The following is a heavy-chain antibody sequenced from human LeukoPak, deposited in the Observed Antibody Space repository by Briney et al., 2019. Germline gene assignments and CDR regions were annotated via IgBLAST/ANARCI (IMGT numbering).Heavy chain of an antibody. D-gene: IGHD2-15*01. J-gene: IGHJ5*02. V-gene: IGHV1-2*02. CDR2: INPNSGGT. CDR1: GYSFTGYS. CDR3: ARAPVVVVTATPRIVWFDP. Sequence: ASVKVSCKASGYSFTGYSMHWVRQAPGQGLEWMGWINPNSGGTNYAQKFQGRVTMTRDTSINTAYMELSRLRSDDTAVYYCARAPVVVVTATPRIVWFDPWGQGTLVTVSS.